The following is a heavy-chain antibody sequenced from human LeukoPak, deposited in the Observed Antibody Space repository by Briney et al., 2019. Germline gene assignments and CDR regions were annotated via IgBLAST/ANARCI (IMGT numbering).Heavy chain of an antibody. CDR3: AKDMAPYSSSSESLEY. CDR1: GFTFDDYA. J-gene: IGHJ4*02. D-gene: IGHD6-13*01. V-gene: IGHV3-43*02. Sequence: GGSLRLSCAASGFTFDDYAMHWVRQAPGKGLEWVSLISGDGGSTYYIDSVKGRFTISRDNSKNSLCLQMNSLRTEDTALYYCAKDMAPYSSSSESLEYWGQGTLVTVSS. CDR2: ISGDGGST.